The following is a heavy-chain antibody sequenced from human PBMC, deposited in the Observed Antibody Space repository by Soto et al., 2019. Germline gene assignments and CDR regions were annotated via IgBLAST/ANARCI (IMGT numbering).Heavy chain of an antibody. V-gene: IGHV3-33*01. Sequence: GGSLRLSCAASGFTLSSHGIHWVRQAPGKGLEWVAGIWYEGINKYYAESVKGRFTISRDNSKNTVYLQMNSLRVGDTAVYYCARGNGIVGGTTYFDYWGQGTLVT. CDR2: IWYEGINK. D-gene: IGHD1-26*01. J-gene: IGHJ4*02. CDR1: GFTLSSHG. CDR3: ARGNGIVGGTTYFDY.